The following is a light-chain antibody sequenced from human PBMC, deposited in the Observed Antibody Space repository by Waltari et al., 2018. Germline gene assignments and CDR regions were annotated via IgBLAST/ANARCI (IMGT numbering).Light chain of an antibody. Sequence: TLSCRASQSVSSNSLAWYQQKPGQAPRLLIYAASSRATGIPDRFSGSGSGTDFTLTISRLEPEDFAVYYCQQYGSSPRTFGPGTKVDVK. V-gene: IGKV3-20*01. CDR1: QSVSSNS. CDR3: QQYGSSPRT. CDR2: AAS. J-gene: IGKJ3*01.